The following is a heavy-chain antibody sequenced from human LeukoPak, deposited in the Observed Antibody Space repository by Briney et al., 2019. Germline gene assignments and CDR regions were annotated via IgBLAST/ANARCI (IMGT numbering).Heavy chain of an antibody. D-gene: IGHD2-21*02. V-gene: IGHV4-34*01. CDR3: ARDTRGVVVTAIGWFDP. CDR2: INHGGST. J-gene: IGHJ5*02. CDR1: GGSFSGYY. Sequence: SETLSLTCAVYGGSFSGYYWSWIRQPPGKGLEWIGEINHGGSTNYNPSLKSRVTISVDTSKNQFSLKLSSVTAADTAVYYCARDTRGVVVTAIGWFDPWGQGTLVTVSS.